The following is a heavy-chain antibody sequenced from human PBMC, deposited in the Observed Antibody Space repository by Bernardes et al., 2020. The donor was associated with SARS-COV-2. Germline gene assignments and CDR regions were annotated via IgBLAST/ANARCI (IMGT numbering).Heavy chain of an antibody. CDR3: ARDFGGGENDY. CDR2: INQDETEK. J-gene: IGHJ4*02. CDR1: GFTFSSYW. D-gene: IGHD3-3*01. V-gene: IGHV3-7*01. Sequence: GGSLRLSCAASGFTFSSYWMTWVRQAPGMGLEWVANINQDETEKYYVGSVKGRFTISRDNSKNSLYLQMNSLRAEDTAFYYCARDFGGGENDYWGQGTLVTVSS.